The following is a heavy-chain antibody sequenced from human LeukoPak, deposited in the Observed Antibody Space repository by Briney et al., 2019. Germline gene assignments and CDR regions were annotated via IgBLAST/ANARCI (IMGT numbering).Heavy chain of an antibody. V-gene: IGHV3-21*01. D-gene: IGHD2-2*01. CDR1: GFTFSSYG. J-gene: IGHJ4*02. CDR3: ATPSSTSCCYFDY. Sequence: PGGSLRLTCAASGFTFSSYGMNWVRQAPGKGLEWVSSITSSSSYIYYADSVKGRFTISRDNAKNSLYLQMNSLRAEDTAVYYCATPSSTSCCYFDYWGQGTLVPVSS. CDR2: ITSSSSYI.